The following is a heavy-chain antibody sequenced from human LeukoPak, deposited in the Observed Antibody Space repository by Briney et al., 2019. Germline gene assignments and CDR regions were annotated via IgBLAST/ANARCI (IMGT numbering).Heavy chain of an antibody. J-gene: IGHJ4*02. V-gene: IGHV3-23*01. CDR2: ISDSGGNT. CDR3: AKDIRITMVRGVIPGGLEY. CDR1: GFTFNSYG. Sequence: GGSLRLSCAASGFTFNSYGMSWVRQTPGKGLEWVSAISDSGGNTFYTDSVKGRFTISRDNSKNTLYLQMNSLRAEDTAVYYCAKDIRITMVRGVIPGGLEYWGQGTLVTVSS. D-gene: IGHD3-10*01.